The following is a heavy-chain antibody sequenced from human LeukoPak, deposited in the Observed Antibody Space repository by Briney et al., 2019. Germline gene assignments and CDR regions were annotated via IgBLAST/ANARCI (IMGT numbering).Heavy chain of an antibody. J-gene: IGHJ4*02. CDR2: IYYSGST. Sequence: SETLSLTRTVSGGSISSSSYYWGWIRQPPGKGLEWIGSIYYSGSTYYNPSLKSRVTISVDTSKNQFSLKLSSVTAADTAVYYCARGNGDYGDYYFDYWGQGTLVTVSS. V-gene: IGHV4-39*07. CDR1: GGSISSSSYY. D-gene: IGHD4-17*01. CDR3: ARGNGDYGDYYFDY.